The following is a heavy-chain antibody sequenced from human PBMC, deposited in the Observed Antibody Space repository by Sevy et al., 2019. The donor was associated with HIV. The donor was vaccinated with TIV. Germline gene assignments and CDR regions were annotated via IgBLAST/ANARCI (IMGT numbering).Heavy chain of an antibody. J-gene: IGHJ5*02. CDR1: GYMFSDYW. CDR3: TRDAGIYGPPWWFDP. V-gene: IGHV1-2*02. CDR2: VGPVNGAT. D-gene: IGHD3-10*01. Sequence: ASVKVSCKASGYMFSDYWIHWVRQAPGQGLEWMGWVGPVNGATLYAQNFQGRVTMTLDMSINTAYMELSGLTSDDTAVDFCTRDAGIYGPPWWFDPWGQGTLVTVSS.